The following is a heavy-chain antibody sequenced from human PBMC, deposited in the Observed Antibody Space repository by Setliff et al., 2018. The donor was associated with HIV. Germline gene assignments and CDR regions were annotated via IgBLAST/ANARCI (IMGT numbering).Heavy chain of an antibody. CDR2: INHSGST. CDR3: ARGPRWLSQPFDY. V-gene: IGHV4-34*01. D-gene: IGHD6-19*01. CDR1: GGSFSGYY. J-gene: IGHJ4*02. Sequence: SETLSLTCAVYGGSFSGYYWSWIRQPPGKGLEWIGEINHSGSTNYNPSLRIRVTISVDTSKNQFPLKLSSVTAADTAVYYCARGPRWLSQPFDYWGQGTLVTVSS.